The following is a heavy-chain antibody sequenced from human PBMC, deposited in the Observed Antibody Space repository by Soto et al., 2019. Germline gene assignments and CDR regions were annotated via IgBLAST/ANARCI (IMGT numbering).Heavy chain of an antibody. V-gene: IGHV3-7*01. J-gene: IGHJ5*02. CDR2: INQDGSEK. Sequence: GGSLRLSCAASGFTFSTYWMDWVRQTPGKGLEWVANINQDGSEKNYVDSVKGRFTIYRDNAKNSLYLQMSSLTAEDSAASSWFHPWGQGTPVTVSS. D-gene: IGHD3-10*01. CDR3: FHP. CDR1: GFTFSTYW.